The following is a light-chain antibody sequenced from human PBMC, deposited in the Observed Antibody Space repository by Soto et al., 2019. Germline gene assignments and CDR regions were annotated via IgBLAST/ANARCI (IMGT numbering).Light chain of an antibody. J-gene: IGLJ1*01. V-gene: IGLV2-14*03. CDR1: SSDVGGYNY. CDR3: SSYTTSNTRQIV. Sequence: QSALTQPASVSGSPGQSINISCTGTSSDVGGYNYVSWYQHHPGKAPKLIIYDVSNRPSGVSNPFSGSKSGNTASLTISGLQPEDEADXXCSSYTTSNTRQIVFGTGTKVTVL. CDR2: DVS.